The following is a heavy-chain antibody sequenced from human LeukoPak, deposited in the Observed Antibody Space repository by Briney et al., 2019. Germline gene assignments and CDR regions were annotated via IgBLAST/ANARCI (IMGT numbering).Heavy chain of an antibody. J-gene: IGHJ4*02. Sequence: GESLKISCKGSGYSFTSYWIGWVRQMPGKGLEWMGIIYPGDSDTRYSPSFQGQVTISADKSISTAYLQSSSLKASDTAMYYCARPSSPPRFKPPHVLRFLEWLPKTGGAFDIWGQGTLVTVSS. D-gene: IGHD3-3*01. CDR1: GYSFTSYW. CDR2: IYPGDSDT. V-gene: IGHV5-51*01. CDR3: ARPSSPPRFKPPHVLRFLEWLPKTGGAFDI.